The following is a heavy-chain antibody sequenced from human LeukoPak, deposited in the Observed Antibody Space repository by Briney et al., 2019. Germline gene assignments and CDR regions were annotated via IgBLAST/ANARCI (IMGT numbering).Heavy chain of an antibody. CDR1: GYTFTGYY. Sequence: ASVTVSCKASGYTFTGYYLHWVRQAPGQGLEWMGWINPNSGTTRYAQNFQGRVTMTRDTSISTAYMELRRLRSDDTAEYYCARGGSGRYLDAFDMWGQGTMVAVSS. CDR2: INPNSGTT. V-gene: IGHV1-2*02. J-gene: IGHJ3*02. D-gene: IGHD3-10*01. CDR3: ARGGSGRYLDAFDM.